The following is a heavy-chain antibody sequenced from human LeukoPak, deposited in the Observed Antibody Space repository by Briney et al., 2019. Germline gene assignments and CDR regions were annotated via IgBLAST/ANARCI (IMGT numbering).Heavy chain of an antibody. J-gene: IGHJ5*01. D-gene: IGHD3-16*01. CDR2: IKDDGTTT. V-gene: IGHV3-74*01. Sequence: GGSLRLSCAASGFTFTKNWMHWVRHAPGKGLGWVSLIKDDGTTTAYADSVKGRFTISRDNAKNTVYLQMNSLRAEDTAIYYCARDRFHAVESWGQGTLVTVSS. CDR1: GFTFTKNW. CDR3: ARDRFHAVES.